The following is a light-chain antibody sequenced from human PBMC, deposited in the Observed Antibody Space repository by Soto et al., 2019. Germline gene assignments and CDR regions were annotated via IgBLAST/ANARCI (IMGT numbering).Light chain of an antibody. Sequence: ETSMTQSPDTLSVSPVERATLSCRASQSVSSNLAWYQQKPGQAPRLLIYGASTRAAGIPDRFSGTGSETDFTLTINRLEPEDFAVYYCQQYENSPITFGQGTRLQI. V-gene: IGKV3-15*01. CDR3: QQYENSPIT. CDR2: GAS. CDR1: QSVSSN. J-gene: IGKJ5*01.